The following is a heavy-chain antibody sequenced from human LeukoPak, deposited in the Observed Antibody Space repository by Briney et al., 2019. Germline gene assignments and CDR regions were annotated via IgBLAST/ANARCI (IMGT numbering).Heavy chain of an antibody. J-gene: IGHJ6*02. Sequence: GGSLRLSCAASGFTFSSYWMHWVRQAPGKGLEWVSRINSDGSSTSYADSVKGRFTISRDNAKNTLYLQMNSLRAEDTAMYYCARGSGDHYYYYYAMDVWGQGTTVTVSS. CDR2: INSDGSST. CDR3: ARGSGDHYYYYYAMDV. V-gene: IGHV3-74*01. CDR1: GFTFSSYW. D-gene: IGHD4-17*01.